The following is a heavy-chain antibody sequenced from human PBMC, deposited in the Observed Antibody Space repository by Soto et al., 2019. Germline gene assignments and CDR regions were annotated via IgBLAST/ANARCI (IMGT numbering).Heavy chain of an antibody. CDR2: IYYSGNT. D-gene: IGHD3-3*01. CDR1: GGSISSGGHS. V-gene: IGHV4-30-2*01. J-gene: IGHJ6*02. CDR3: ARLGRNYDFWSGSGMDV. Sequence: SETLSLTCSVSGGSISSGGHSWSWIRQPPGKGLEWIGFIYYSGNTYYNPSLRSRVTISVDRSKNQFSLKLNSVTAADTAVYYCARLGRNYDFWSGSGMDVWGQGTTVTVSS.